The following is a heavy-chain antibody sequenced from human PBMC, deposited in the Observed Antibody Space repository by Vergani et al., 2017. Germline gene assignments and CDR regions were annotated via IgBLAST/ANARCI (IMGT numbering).Heavy chain of an antibody. CDR2: IYYSGST. D-gene: IGHD2-21*01. Sequence: QVQLQESGPGLVKPSETLSLTCAVSGYSISSGYYWSWIRQHPGKGLEWIGYIYYSGSTYYNPSLKSRVTISVDTSKNQFSLKLSSVTAADTAVYYCAREGVIAHRRWFDPWGQGTLVTVSS. CDR1: GYSISSGYY. CDR3: AREGVIAHRRWFDP. V-gene: IGHV4-31*11. J-gene: IGHJ5*02.